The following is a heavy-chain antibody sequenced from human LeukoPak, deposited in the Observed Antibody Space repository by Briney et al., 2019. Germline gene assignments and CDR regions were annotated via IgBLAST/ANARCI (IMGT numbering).Heavy chain of an antibody. CDR3: ARVVSIGQPPYFYYMDV. Sequence: SVKISCKASGGTFSSYAISWVRQAPGQGLEWMGGIIPMFGTVTYAQNFQGRVTITADESTGTAYMGLGSLRSEDTAVYYCARVVSIGQPPYFYYMDVWGKGTTVTVSS. CDR2: IIPMFGTV. D-gene: IGHD6-6*01. J-gene: IGHJ6*03. V-gene: IGHV1-69*13. CDR1: GGTFSSYA.